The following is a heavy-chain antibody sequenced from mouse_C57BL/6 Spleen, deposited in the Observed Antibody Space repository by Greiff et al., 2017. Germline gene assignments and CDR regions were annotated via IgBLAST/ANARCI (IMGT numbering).Heavy chain of an antibody. CDR3: AREGGYGNYYYAMDY. V-gene: IGHV1-81*01. CDR2: IYPRSGNT. CDR1: GYTFTSYG. D-gene: IGHD2-1*01. Sequence: QVQLQQSGAELARPGASVKLSCKASGYTFTSYGISWVKQRTGQGLEWIGEIYPRSGNTSSNEKFKGKATLTADQYSSTAYMELRSLTSDDAAVEYCAREGGYGNYYYAMDYWGQGTSGTVSS. J-gene: IGHJ4*01.